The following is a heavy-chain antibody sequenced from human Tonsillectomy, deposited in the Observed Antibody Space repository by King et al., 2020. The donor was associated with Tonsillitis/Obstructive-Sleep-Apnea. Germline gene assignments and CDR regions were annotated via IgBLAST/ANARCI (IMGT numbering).Heavy chain of an antibody. CDR2: ISRSGSYI. CDR1: GFTFSSYS. CDR3: GGKGENWNDYSY. V-gene: IGHV3-21*01. D-gene: IGHD1-1*01. Sequence: VQLVESGGGLVKPGGSLRLSCAASGFTFSSYSMNWVRQAPGKGLEWVSSISRSGSYIYYADSVKGRFTISRDNAKNSLYLQMNSLRAEDTAVYYCGGKGENWNDYSYWGQGTLVTVSS. J-gene: IGHJ4*02.